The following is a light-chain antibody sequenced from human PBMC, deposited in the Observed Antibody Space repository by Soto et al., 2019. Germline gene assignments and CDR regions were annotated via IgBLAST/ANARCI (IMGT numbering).Light chain of an antibody. CDR2: GAS. J-gene: IGKJ1*01. CDR3: QQSYSTPWT. CDR1: HSVDSTH. Sequence: EIVLTQSPGTLSLSPGERATLSCRTSHSVDSTHLAWYQQKPGQAPRLLIYGASGRATGIPDRFSGSRSGTDFTLTISSLQPEDFATYYCQQSYSTPWTFGQGTKVDIK. V-gene: IGKV3-20*01.